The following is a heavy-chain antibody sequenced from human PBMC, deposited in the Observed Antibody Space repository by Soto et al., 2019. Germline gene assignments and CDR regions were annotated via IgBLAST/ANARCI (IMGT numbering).Heavy chain of an antibody. CDR2: ISTSSSYT. CDR1: GFTFSDYY. V-gene: IGHV3-11*05. J-gene: IGHJ3*01. D-gene: IGHD6-13*01. Sequence: QVQLVESGGGLVKPGGSLRLSCAASGFTFSDYYMSWIRQAPGKGLECISYISTSSSYTNYAHSVKGRFTISRDNAQHSLYLQMSSLRAEDTAVYYCARSWDSSSCDVWGQGTMVTVSS. CDR3: ARSWDSSSCDV.